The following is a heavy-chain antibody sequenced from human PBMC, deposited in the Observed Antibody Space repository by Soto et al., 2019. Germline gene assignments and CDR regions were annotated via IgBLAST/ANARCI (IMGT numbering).Heavy chain of an antibody. CDR2: MFYSGAT. CDR3: ARHKSGSDWLDP. V-gene: IGHV4-39*01. Sequence: SETLSLTCTGSGGSISDISYCWGWIRQPPGKGLQWIGCMFYSGATYYNPSLKNRVTLPVDTSNNEFSLKLVSVTAPDTAVYYCARHKSGSDWLDPWGQGTLVTVSS. J-gene: IGHJ5*02. D-gene: IGHD2-15*01. CDR1: GGSISDISYC.